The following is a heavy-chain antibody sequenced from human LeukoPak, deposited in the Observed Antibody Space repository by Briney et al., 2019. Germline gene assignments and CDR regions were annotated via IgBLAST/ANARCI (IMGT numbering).Heavy chain of an antibody. CDR1: GGSISSGGYY. V-gene: IGHV4-31*11. CDR3: ARDRSYDVDY. Sequence: SETLSLTCAVSGGSISSGGYYWSWIRQHPGKGLEWIGYIYYSGTYYNPSLKSRVTISVDTSKNQFSLKLSSVTAADTAVYYCARDRSYDVDYWGQGTLVTVSS. CDR2: IYYSGT. D-gene: IGHD3-3*01. J-gene: IGHJ4*02.